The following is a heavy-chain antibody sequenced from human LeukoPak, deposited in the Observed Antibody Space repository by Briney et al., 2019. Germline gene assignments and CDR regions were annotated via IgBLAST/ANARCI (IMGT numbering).Heavy chain of an antibody. D-gene: IGHD3-22*01. CDR1: GYTLTELS. J-gene: IGHJ3*02. V-gene: IGHV1-24*01. Sequence: ASVKVSCKVSGYTLTELSMHWVRQAPGKGLEWMGGFDPEDGETIYAQKFQGRVTMTEDTSTDTAYTELSSLRSEDTAVYYCATARSVGYYYDSSGAFDIWGQGTMVTVSS. CDR2: FDPEDGET. CDR3: ATARSVGYYYDSSGAFDI.